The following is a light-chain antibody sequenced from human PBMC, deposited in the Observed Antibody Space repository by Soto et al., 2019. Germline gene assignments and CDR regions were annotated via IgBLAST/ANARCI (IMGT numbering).Light chain of an antibody. Sequence: EIVLTQSPATLSLSPGERATLSCMASQSVSSYLAWYQQKPGQAPRLLIYDASNRATGIPARFSGSGSGTDFTLTISSLEPEDFAVYYCQQRSNWPPLPFGGGTKVEIK. CDR2: DAS. CDR1: QSVSSY. J-gene: IGKJ4*01. V-gene: IGKV3-11*01. CDR3: QQRSNWPPLP.